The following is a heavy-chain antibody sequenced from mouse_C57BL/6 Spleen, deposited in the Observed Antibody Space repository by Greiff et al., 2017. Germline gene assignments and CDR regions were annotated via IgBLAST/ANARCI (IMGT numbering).Heavy chain of an antibody. J-gene: IGHJ1*03. Sequence: DVMLVESGGGLVQPKGSLKLSCAASGFSFTTYAMNWVRQAPGKGLEWVARIRSKSNNYATYYADSVKARFTISRDDSESMLYLQRNNLKTEDTAVYYCVGVNYSSSYWYFDVWGTGTTVTVSS. D-gene: IGHD1-1*01. CDR3: VGVNYSSSYWYFDV. CDR1: GFSFTTYA. V-gene: IGHV10-1*01. CDR2: IRSKSNNYAT.